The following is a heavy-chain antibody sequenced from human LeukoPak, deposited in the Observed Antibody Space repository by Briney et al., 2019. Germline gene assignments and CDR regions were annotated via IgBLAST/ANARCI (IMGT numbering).Heavy chain of an antibody. CDR2: ISGSGGST. CDR1: GYTFSSYS. D-gene: IGHD3-22*01. Sequence: GGSLRLSCAASGYTFSSYSMNWVRQATGKGLEWVSAISGSGGSTYYADTVKGRVTMSRDNSKNTLYLQMNSLRAEDTAVYYCAKDRANGYYYDSSGYYSLHNWGQGTLVTVSS. V-gene: IGHV3-23*01. CDR3: AKDRANGYYYDSSGYYSLHN. J-gene: IGHJ4*02.